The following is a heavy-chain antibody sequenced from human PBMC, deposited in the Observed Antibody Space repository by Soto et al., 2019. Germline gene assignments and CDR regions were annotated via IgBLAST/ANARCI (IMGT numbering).Heavy chain of an antibody. CDR1: GGSISSSSYY. CDR3: ARHLVRFGDFNGRYNWFAP. V-gene: IGHV4-39*01. CDR2: IYYSGST. J-gene: IGHJ5*02. D-gene: IGHD3-10*01. Sequence: SETLSLTCTVSGGSISSSSYYWGWIRQPPGKGLEWIGSIYYSGSTYYNPSLKSRVTISVDTSKNQFSLKRSSVTAADTAVDYCARHLVRFGDFNGRYNWFAPWGRGTLVTVSS.